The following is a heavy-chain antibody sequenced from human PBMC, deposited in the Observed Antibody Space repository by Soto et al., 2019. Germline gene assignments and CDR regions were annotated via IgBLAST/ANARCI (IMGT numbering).Heavy chain of an antibody. CDR1: GFTSSTYW. CDR3: ARGGLYAYYQDN. CDR2: IKGDESAT. V-gene: IGHV3-74*01. Sequence: EVQLVESGGGLVQPGGSLRLSCAASGFTSSTYWMHWVRQAPGEGLVWVSRIKGDESATDYADSVKGRFTVSRDNAKHTLYLQIHSLRDEDTAIYYCARGGLYAYYQDNWGQGTLVTVSS. J-gene: IGHJ4*02. D-gene: IGHD3-16*01.